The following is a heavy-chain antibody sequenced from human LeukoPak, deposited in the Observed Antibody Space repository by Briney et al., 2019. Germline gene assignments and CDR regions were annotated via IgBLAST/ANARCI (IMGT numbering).Heavy chain of an antibody. J-gene: IGHJ5*02. CDR1: GGSISSYY. CDR2: IYYSGST. V-gene: IGHV4-59*01. CDR3: ARDQGRDGYKGNWFDP. Sequence: SETLSLTCTVSGGSISSYYWSWIRQPPGKGLEWIGYIYYSGSTNYNLSLKSRVTISVDTSKNQFSLKLSSVTAADTAVYYCARDQGRDGYKGNWFDPWGQGTLVTVSS. D-gene: IGHD5-24*01.